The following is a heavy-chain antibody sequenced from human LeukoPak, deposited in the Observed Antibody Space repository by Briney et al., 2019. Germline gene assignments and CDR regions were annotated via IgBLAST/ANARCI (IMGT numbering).Heavy chain of an antibody. J-gene: IGHJ6*02. CDR1: GFTFSSYA. V-gene: IGHV3-23*01. CDR2: ISGSGGST. Sequence: GGSLRLSCAASGFTFSSYAMSWVRQPPGKGLEWVSAISGSGGSTYYADSVKGRFTISRDNSKNTLYLQMNSLRAEDTAVYYCAKVAPYDYVWGSYRSLYYYGMDVWGQGTTVTVSS. D-gene: IGHD3-16*02. CDR3: AKVAPYDYVWGSYRSLYYYGMDV.